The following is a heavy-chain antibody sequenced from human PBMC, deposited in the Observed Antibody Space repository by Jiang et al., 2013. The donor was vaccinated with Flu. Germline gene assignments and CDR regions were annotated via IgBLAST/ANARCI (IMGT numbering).Heavy chain of an antibody. CDR1: GFTFSSYA. V-gene: IGHV3-23*01. CDR2: ISGSGGNT. D-gene: IGHD2-2*01. J-gene: IGHJ4*02. CDR3: ANHYYRYCSSTSCPRESDY. Sequence: GLVQPGGSLRLSCAASGFTFSSYAMSWVRQAPGKGLEWVSTISGSGGNTYYADSVKGRFTISRDNSKNTLYLQMNSLRAEDTAVYYCANHYYRYCSSTSCPRESDYWGQGTLVTVSS.